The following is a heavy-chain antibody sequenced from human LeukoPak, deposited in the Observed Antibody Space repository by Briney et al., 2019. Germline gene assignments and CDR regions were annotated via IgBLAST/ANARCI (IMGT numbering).Heavy chain of an antibody. CDR1: GFTFSSYW. V-gene: IGHV3-7*01. CDR2: IKQDGSKK. J-gene: IGHJ4*02. CDR3: AHFWSGYFGY. Sequence: GGSLRLSCAAPGFTFSSYWMSWVRQAPGKGLEWVANIKQDGSKKYYVDSVKGRFTISRDNAKNSLYLQMNSLRAEDTAVYYCAHFWSGYFGYWGQGTLVTVSS. D-gene: IGHD3-3*02.